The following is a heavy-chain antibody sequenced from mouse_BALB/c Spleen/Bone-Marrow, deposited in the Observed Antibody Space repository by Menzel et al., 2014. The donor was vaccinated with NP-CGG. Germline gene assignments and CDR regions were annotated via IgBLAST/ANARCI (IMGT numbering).Heavy chain of an antibody. Sequence: VQLQQSAAELARPGASVKMSCKASGYTLTSYTMHWVKQRPGQGLEWIGYINPSSGYTEYNQKFKDKTTLTADKSSSTAYMQLSSLTSEDSAVYYCANYYGSSYGYFDVWGAGTTVTVSS. J-gene: IGHJ1*01. D-gene: IGHD1-1*01. CDR2: INPSSGYT. CDR3: ANYYGSSYGYFDV. V-gene: IGHV1-4*02. CDR1: GYTLTSYT.